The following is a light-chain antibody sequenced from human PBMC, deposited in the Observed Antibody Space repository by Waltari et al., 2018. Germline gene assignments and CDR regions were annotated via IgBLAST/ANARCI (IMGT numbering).Light chain of an antibody. J-gene: IGKJ1*01. CDR3: QKYNSAPMT. CDR1: QGISNY. V-gene: IGKV1-27*01. CDR2: AAS. Sequence: DIQMTQSPSSLSASIGDRVTITCRASQGISNYLAWYQQKPGKVPKVLIYAASTLQSGVPSRFGGSGSGTDVTLTISSLQPEDVATYCCQKYNSAPMTFGQGTKVEIK.